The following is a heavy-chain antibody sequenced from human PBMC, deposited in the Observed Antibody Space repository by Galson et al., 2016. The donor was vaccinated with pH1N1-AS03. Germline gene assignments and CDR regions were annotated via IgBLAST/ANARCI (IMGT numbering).Heavy chain of an antibody. Sequence: SLRLSCAASGFTLSTYSMHWVRQAPGRGLEWVALISYDGTKKSYADSVRGRFTISRDTSKNTLYLQMNSLRVEDTAVYYCTRGSGSGCYGSYYDYWGQGTLVPVSS. CDR3: TRGSGSGCYGSYYDY. D-gene: IGHD6-19*01. CDR2: ISYDGTKK. CDR1: GFTLSTYS. V-gene: IGHV3-30-3*01. J-gene: IGHJ4*02.